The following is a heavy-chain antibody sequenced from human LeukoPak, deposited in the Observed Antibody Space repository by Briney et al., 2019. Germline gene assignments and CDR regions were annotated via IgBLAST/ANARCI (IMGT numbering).Heavy chain of an antibody. CDR1: GGTFSSYA. CDR2: IIPIYGIA. Sequence: SVKIYCKASGGTFSSYAISWVRQAPGQGLEWMGRIIPIYGIANYAQKLQGRVTITADKSTSTAYMELSSLRSEDTAVYYCARDRSGSYSSFGRFDYWGQGTLVTVSS. D-gene: IGHD1-26*01. J-gene: IGHJ4*02. V-gene: IGHV1-69*04. CDR3: ARDRSGSYSSFGRFDY.